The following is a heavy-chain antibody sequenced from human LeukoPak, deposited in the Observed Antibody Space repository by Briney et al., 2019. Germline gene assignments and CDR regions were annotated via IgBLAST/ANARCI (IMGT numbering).Heavy chain of an antibody. Sequence: ASVKVCCKASGYTFTSYAMNWVRQAPGPGLEWMGWINTNTGNPTYAQGFTGRFVFSLDTSVGTAYLQISSLKAEDTAVYYCAREEGGYGVYYYYGMDVWGQGTTVAVSS. CDR2: INTNTGNP. CDR3: AREEGGYGVYYYYGMDV. V-gene: IGHV7-4-1*02. D-gene: IGHD5-12*01. J-gene: IGHJ6*02. CDR1: GYTFTSYA.